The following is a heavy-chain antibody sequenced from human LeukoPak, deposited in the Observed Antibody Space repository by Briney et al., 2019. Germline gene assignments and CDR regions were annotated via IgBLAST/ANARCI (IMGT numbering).Heavy chain of an antibody. CDR1: GGSISSDY. CDR3: AREGVAGVIER. V-gene: IGHV4-59*12. CDR2: IYYRGST. J-gene: IGHJ4*02. D-gene: IGHD6-19*01. Sequence: SETLSLTCTVSGGSISSDYWSWIRQPPGKGLEWIGYIYYRGSTNYNPSLKSRVTISVDTSKNQFSLKLSSVTAADTAVYYCAREGVAGVIERWGQGTLVTVSS.